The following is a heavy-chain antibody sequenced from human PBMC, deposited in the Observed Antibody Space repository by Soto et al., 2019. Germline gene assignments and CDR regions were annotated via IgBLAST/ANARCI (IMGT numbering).Heavy chain of an antibody. CDR3: ARRVTDSNGDPLDI. Sequence: EVQLVQSGAVVKKAGASLKISCQVSGYRFSKYWIGWVRQMPGKGLESLGIIYPGDSETKYSPAFQGQVTISADTSTSTAYLQWSSLKAAGPAMYYFARRVTDSNGDPLDIWGPGKMVAVSS. V-gene: IGHV5-51*01. J-gene: IGHJ3*02. CDR1: GYRFSKYW. D-gene: IGHD3-22*01. CDR2: IYPGDSET.